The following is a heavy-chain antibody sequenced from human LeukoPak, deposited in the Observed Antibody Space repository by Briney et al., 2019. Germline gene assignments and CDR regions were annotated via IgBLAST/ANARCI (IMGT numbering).Heavy chain of an antibody. CDR3: ATQWPDY. J-gene: IGHJ4*02. CDR2: ISYDGSNK. Sequence: GGSLRLSCAASGFTFSSYGMHWVRQAPGKGLEWVAVISYDGSNKYYADSVKGRFTISRDNSKNTLYLQMNSLRAEDTAVYYCATQWPDYWGQGTLVTVP. D-gene: IGHD6-19*01. V-gene: IGHV3-30*03. CDR1: GFTFSSYG.